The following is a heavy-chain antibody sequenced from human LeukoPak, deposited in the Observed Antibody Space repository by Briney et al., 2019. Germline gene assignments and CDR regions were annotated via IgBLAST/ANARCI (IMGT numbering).Heavy chain of an antibody. V-gene: IGHV3-7*03. Sequence: GGSLRLSCAASGFTFSNYWMSWVRQAPGKGLEWVANIKQNGSEKYYVDSVKGRFTISRDSAKNSLFLQMNSLRAEDTAVYYCATKLPAAGRGFDYWGQGTLVTVSS. J-gene: IGHJ4*02. CDR2: IKQNGSEK. CDR3: ATKLPAAGRGFDY. CDR1: GFTFSNYW. D-gene: IGHD6-13*01.